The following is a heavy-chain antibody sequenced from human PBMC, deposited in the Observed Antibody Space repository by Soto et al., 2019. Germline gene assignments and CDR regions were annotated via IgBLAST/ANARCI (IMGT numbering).Heavy chain of an antibody. J-gene: IGHJ4*01. CDR3: ARGRTGSGYYYSFDY. Sequence: QVQLQESGPGLVKPSQTRSLTCTVSGGSISSGGYYWSWIRQHPGKGLEWIGYIYYSGSTYYNPSHKSRVTISVDTSKNQFSLKLSSVTVADTAVYYCARGRTGSGYYYSFDYWGHGTLVTVSS. D-gene: IGHD3-22*01. CDR2: IYYSGST. V-gene: IGHV4-31*03. CDR1: GGSISSGGYY.